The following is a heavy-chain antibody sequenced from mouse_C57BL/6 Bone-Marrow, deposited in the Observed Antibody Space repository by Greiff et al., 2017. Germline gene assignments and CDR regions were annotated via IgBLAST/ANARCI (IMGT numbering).Heavy chain of an antibody. J-gene: IGHJ2*01. CDR1: GFTSSSSG. CDR3: SRLRNYGLFDY. CDR2: ISSGGSYI. Sequence: EVQRVESGGDLVKPGGSLKLSCAASGFTSSSSGMSWVRQTLDKTLEWVATISSGGSYIYYPDSAKGRLTISSDNAKHTLYLQMSSLMSEDTAMFYYSRLRNYGLFDYWGQGTTLTVSA. D-gene: IGHD1-2*01. V-gene: IGHV5-6*01.